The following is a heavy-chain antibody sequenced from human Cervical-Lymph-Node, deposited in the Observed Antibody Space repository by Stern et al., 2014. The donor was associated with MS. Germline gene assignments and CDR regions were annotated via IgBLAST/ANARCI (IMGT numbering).Heavy chain of an antibody. Sequence: QVQLVESGAEVKKPGASVKVSCKASGYTFSTNSIHWVRQAPGQRLEWMGWINAGNADTKYSQKFQGRVTITRDTSASTAYMELSSLTSEDTAVYYCARQKMGNLFDYWGQGTLVTVSS. CDR2: INAGNADT. D-gene: IGHD1-26*01. V-gene: IGHV1-3*01. CDR3: ARQKMGNLFDY. J-gene: IGHJ4*02. CDR1: GYTFSTNS.